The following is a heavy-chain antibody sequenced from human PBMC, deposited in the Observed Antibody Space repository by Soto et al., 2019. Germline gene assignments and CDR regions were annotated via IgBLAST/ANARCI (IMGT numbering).Heavy chain of an antibody. CDR1: RGSISSSNW. Sequence: SETLSLTCAVSRGSISSSNWWSWVRQPPGKGLEWIGEIYHSGSTNYNPSLKSRVTISVDKSKNQFSLKLSSVTAADTAVYYCARSGSYYPHFDYWGQGTLVTVSS. J-gene: IGHJ4*02. V-gene: IGHV4-4*02. CDR3: ARSGSYYPHFDY. CDR2: IYHSGST. D-gene: IGHD3-10*01.